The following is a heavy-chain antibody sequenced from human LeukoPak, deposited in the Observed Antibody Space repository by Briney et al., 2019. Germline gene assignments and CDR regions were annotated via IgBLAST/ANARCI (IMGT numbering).Heavy chain of an antibody. CDR1: GDSVSSSSIA. V-gene: IGHV6-1*01. D-gene: IGHD2-21*01. J-gene: IGHJ3*02. CDR3: ARGRYSGFDI. Sequence: HSQTLSLTCAISGDSVSSSSIAWNWIRQSPSRGLEWLGRTYYRSSKRNYEYAVSVKSRINVNLDTFRDQLSLQLNSVTPEDTAVYYCARGRYSGFDIWGQGTMVTVSS. CDR2: TYYRSSKRNY.